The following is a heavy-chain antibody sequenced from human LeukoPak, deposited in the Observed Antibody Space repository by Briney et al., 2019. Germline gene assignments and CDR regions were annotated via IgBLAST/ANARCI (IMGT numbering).Heavy chain of an antibody. CDR2: ISAYNGNT. CDR1: GYTFTSYG. J-gene: IGHJ4*02. Sequence: ASVKVSCKASGYTFTSYGISWVRQAPGQGLEWMGWISAYNGNTNYPQKLQGRVTMTTDTSTSTAYMELRSLGSDDTAVYYCARGVVLMVYALHYFDYGGQGTLVTVSS. D-gene: IGHD2-8*01. CDR3: ARGVVLMVYALHYFDY. V-gene: IGHV1-18*01.